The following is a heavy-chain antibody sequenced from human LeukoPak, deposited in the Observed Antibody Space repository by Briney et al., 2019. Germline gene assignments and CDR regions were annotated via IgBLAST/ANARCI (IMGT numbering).Heavy chain of an antibody. D-gene: IGHD2-15*01. CDR1: GFSFSTFA. V-gene: IGHV3-30-3*01. CDR3: ARDSGFLPYNWFDT. J-gene: IGHJ5*02. Sequence: QSGGSLRLSCAASGFSFSTFAMDRVRQAPGKGLEWVAVITYDGSDKYYADSVKGRFSISRDNSKNTLYLQMNSLRAEDTAVYYCARDSGFLPYNWFDTWGQGTLVTVSS. CDR2: ITYDGSDK.